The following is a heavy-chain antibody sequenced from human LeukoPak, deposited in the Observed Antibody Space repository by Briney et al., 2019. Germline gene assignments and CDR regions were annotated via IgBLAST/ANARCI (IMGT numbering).Heavy chain of an antibody. J-gene: IGHJ5*02. V-gene: IGHV1-18*01. D-gene: IGHD2-8*01. CDR2: ISAYNDNT. CDR1: GYTFTSYG. Sequence: ASVKVSCKASGYTFTSYGIIWVRQAPGQGLEWMGWISAYNDNTNYAQKFQGRVTMTTDTSTSTAYMELRSLRSDDTAVYYCARGSGMLYDSWFDPWGQGTLVTVSS. CDR3: ARGSGMLYDSWFDP.